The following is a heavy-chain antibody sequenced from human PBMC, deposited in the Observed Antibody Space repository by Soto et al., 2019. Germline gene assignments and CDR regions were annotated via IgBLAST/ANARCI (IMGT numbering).Heavy chain of an antibody. CDR3: AAELGFVKLSVV. CDR2: IIPLFGTT. V-gene: IGHV1-69*01. CDR1: GDTFKNCV. D-gene: IGHD7-27*01. J-gene: IGHJ6*02. Sequence: QVQVVQSGVAVRRPGSSVKVSCKASGDTFKNCVISWVRQAPGQGLEWMGGIIPLFGTTDFAQRFQGRLTITTDESTTTAYMELSRLTSEDTATYYCAAELGFVKLSVVWGQGTTVIVSS.